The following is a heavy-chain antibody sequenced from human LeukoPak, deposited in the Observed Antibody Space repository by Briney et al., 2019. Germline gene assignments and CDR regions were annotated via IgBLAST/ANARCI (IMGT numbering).Heavy chain of an antibody. CDR2: ISYDGSSK. CDR3: ARARSSYGYGDAFDI. D-gene: IGHD5-18*01. V-gene: IGHV3-30*04. J-gene: IGHJ3*02. Sequence: PGRSLRLPCAASGFTFSTYAMHWVRQAPGKGLEWVAVISYDGSSKYYAESVKGRFTISRDNSKNTLYLQMNSLRAEDTAVYYCARARSSYGYGDAFDIWGQGTMVTVSS. CDR1: GFTFSTYA.